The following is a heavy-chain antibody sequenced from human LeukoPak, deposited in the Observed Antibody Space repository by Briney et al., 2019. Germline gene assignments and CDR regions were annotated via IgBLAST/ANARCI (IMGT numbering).Heavy chain of an antibody. CDR1: GGSISSSSYY. J-gene: IGHJ4*02. D-gene: IGHD5-18*01. CDR3: ARHWIVDTAMVPGYFDY. CDR2: TYYSGST. Sequence: SETLSLTCTVSGGSISSSSYYWGWIRQPPGKGLEWIGSTYYSGSTYYNPSLKSRVTISVDTSKNQFSLKLSSVTAADTAVYYCARHWIVDTAMVPGYFDYWGQGTLVTVSS. V-gene: IGHV4-39*01.